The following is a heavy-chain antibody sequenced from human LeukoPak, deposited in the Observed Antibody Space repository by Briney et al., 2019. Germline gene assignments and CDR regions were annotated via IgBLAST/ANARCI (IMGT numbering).Heavy chain of an antibody. CDR1: GFTFSTHA. Sequence: GGSLRPSCAASGFTFSTHAMTWVRQAPGKGLEWVSSIDSSGDYTFYADSVKGRFTISRDNSKDTLYLQLSGLRAEDTAIYYCGKEFSSGWFFWGQGTLVSVSS. CDR2: IDSSGDYT. CDR3: GKEFSSGWFF. V-gene: IGHV3-23*01. D-gene: IGHD6-13*01. J-gene: IGHJ4*02.